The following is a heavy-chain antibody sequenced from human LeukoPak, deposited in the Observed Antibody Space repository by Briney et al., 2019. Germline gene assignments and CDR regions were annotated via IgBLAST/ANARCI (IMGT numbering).Heavy chain of an antibody. CDR3: ARDPLVAPPGYFDY. Sequence: GASVKVSCKASGYTFTGYYMHWVRQAPGQGLEWMGWINPNSGGTNYAQKFQGRVTMTRDTSISTAYMELSRLRSDDTAVYYCARDPLVAPPGYFDYWGQGTLVTVSS. J-gene: IGHJ4*02. D-gene: IGHD5-12*01. CDR1: GYTFTGYY. CDR2: INPNSGGT. V-gene: IGHV1-2*02.